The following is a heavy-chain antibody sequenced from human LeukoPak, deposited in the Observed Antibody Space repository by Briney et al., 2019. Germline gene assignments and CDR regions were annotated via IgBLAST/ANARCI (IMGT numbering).Heavy chain of an antibody. CDR3: AKALPRRAAAGQNYFDY. CDR1: GFTFSDYD. CDR2: ISGRSSHT. V-gene: IGHV3-21*04. D-gene: IGHD6-13*01. Sequence: GGSLRLSCSASGFTFSDYDMNWIRQAPGKGLEWISAISGRSSHTYYGDSVKGRFSISRDNAKNLLYLQMNSLRAEDTAVYYCAKALPRRAAAGQNYFDYWGQGTLVTVSS. J-gene: IGHJ4*02.